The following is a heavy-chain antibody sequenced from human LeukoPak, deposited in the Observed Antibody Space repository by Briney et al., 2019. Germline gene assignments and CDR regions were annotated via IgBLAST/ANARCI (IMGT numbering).Heavy chain of an antibody. D-gene: IGHD1-26*01. V-gene: IGHV3-21*01. CDR3: ARVPGEMGATLAYLDY. CDR2: ISSSSTYI. Sequence: GGSLRLSCTVSGFTVSSNSMSWVRQAPGKGLEWVSSISSSSTYIYYGGSVKGRFTISRDNAKNLVYLEMNSLRAEDTAVYYCARVPGEMGATLAYLDYWGQGTLVFVSS. J-gene: IGHJ4*02. CDR1: GFTVSSNS.